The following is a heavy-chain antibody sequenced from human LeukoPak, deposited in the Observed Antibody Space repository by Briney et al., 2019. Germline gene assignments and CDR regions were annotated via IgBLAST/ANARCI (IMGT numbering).Heavy chain of an antibody. CDR2: IYYSGST. J-gene: IGHJ5*02. V-gene: IGHV4-39*07. D-gene: IGHD3-22*01. CDR1: GGSISSSSYY. Sequence: SETLSLTCTVSGGSISSSSYYWGWIRQPPGKGLEWIGSIYYSGSTYYNPSLKSRVTISVDTSKNQFSLKLSSVTAADTAVYYCARGLATINYYDSSGYLPGVHWFDPWGQGILVTVSS. CDR3: ARGLATINYYDSSGYLPGVHWFDP.